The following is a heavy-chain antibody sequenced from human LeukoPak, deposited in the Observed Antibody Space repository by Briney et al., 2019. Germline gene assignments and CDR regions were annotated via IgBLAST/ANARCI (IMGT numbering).Heavy chain of an antibody. J-gene: IGHJ4*02. V-gene: IGHV5-51*01. CDR1: GYSFTNYW. CDR3: ARRGNTAIDY. D-gene: IGHD5-18*01. Sequence: GESLKISCKGSGYSFTNYWIGWVRQMPGKGLEWMGIIYPGDSDTRYSPSFQGQVTISADKPISTACLQWSTLKASDTAMYYCARRGNTAIDYWGQGTLVTVSS. CDR2: IYPGDSDT.